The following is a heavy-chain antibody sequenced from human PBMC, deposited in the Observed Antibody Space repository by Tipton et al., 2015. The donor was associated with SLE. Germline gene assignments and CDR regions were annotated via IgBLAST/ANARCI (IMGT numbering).Heavy chain of an antibody. D-gene: IGHD3-16*01. CDR2: IYYSGST. CDR3: ARRDGGVYFYL. Sequence: TLSLTCTVPGGSISSGGHYWSWIRQHPGKGLEWIGYIYYSGSTFYNPSLNSRVTISVDTSKNQFSLKLTSVTAADTAVYYCARRDGGVYFYLWGRGSLVTVSS. CDR1: GGSISSGGHY. V-gene: IGHV4-31*03. J-gene: IGHJ2*01.